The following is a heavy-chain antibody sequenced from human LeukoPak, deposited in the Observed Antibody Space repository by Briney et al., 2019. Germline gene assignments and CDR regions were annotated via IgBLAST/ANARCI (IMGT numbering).Heavy chain of an antibody. Sequence: GGSLRLSCAASGFTFSSYAMSWVRQAPGKGLEWVSAISGSGGSTYYADSVKGRFTISRDNSKNTLYMQMNSLRAEDTAVYYCAKDLFRGIVGAYYWGQGTLVTVSS. J-gene: IGHJ4*02. CDR2: ISGSGGST. D-gene: IGHD1-26*01. CDR3: AKDLFRGIVGAYY. CDR1: GFTFSSYA. V-gene: IGHV3-23*01.